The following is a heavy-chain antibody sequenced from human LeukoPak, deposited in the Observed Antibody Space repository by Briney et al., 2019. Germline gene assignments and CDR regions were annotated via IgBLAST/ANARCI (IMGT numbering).Heavy chain of an antibody. J-gene: IGHJ4*02. D-gene: IGHD6-13*01. CDR2: VSGSGRWT. Sequence: GGSLRLSCAASGFPFSSYGMSWVRQAPGKGLEWVSTVSGSGRWTYYADSVKGRFTISRDNSNNTLYVQMNSLRAEDTAIYYCVRVGSSWYGNLPFDFWGQGTLVAVSS. V-gene: IGHV3-23*01. CDR3: VRVGSSWYGNLPFDF. CDR1: GFPFSSYG.